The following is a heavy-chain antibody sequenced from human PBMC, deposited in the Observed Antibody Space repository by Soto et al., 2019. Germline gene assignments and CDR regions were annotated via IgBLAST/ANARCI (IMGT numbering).Heavy chain of an antibody. D-gene: IGHD3-10*01. V-gene: IGHV3-23*01. Sequence: EVQLLESGGGLVQPGGSLRLSCAASGFTFSSYAMSWVRQAPGKGLEWVSAISGSGGSTYYADSVKGRFTISRDNSKNTRYLQMNSLRAEDTAVYYCAKDGGSSGGYSDYWGQGTLVTVSS. J-gene: IGHJ4*02. CDR3: AKDGGSSGGYSDY. CDR1: GFTFSSYA. CDR2: ISGSGGST.